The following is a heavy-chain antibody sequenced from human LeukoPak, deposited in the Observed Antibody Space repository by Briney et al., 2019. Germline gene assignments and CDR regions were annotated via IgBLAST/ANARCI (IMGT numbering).Heavy chain of an antibody. CDR2: ISYDGSDK. Sequence: PGGSLRLSCAASGFTFSSYAMYWVRQAPGKGLEWVAVISYDGSDKFYADSVKGRFTISRDNSKNTLYLQMNSLRAEDTALYYCARSPSGSYAYYFDFWGQGTLVTVSS. J-gene: IGHJ4*02. D-gene: IGHD1-26*01. CDR3: ARSPSGSYAYYFDF. CDR1: GFTFSSYA. V-gene: IGHV3-30*04.